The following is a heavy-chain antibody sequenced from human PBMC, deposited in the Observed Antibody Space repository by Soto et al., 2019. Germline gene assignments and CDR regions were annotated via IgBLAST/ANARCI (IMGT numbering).Heavy chain of an antibody. J-gene: IGHJ4*02. CDR1: GFTFSSYW. D-gene: IGHD3-10*01. Sequence: EVQLVESGGGLVQPGGSLRLSCAASGFTFSSYWMSWVRQAPGKGLEWVANIKQDGSEKYYVDSVKGRFTISRDNAKNSLYLQMNRLRAEDTAVYYCVYGSGSYDYWGQGTLVTVSS. CDR3: VYGSGSYDY. V-gene: IGHV3-7*01. CDR2: IKQDGSEK.